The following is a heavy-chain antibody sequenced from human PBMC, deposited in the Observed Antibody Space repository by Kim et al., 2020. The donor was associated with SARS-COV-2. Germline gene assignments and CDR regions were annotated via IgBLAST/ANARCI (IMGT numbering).Heavy chain of an antibody. CDR2: ITPSGGST. J-gene: IGHJ4*02. Sequence: ASVKVSCKASGYTFTSNHMHWVRQAPGQGLEWMVMITPSGGSTNYAQKFQGSVTMTRDTSTSTVYMELSSLRSEDTAVYYCARDREGDWTFDYWGQGTLVTVSS. CDR1: GYTFTSNH. V-gene: IGHV1-46*01. CDR3: ARDREGDWTFDY. D-gene: IGHD2-21*02.